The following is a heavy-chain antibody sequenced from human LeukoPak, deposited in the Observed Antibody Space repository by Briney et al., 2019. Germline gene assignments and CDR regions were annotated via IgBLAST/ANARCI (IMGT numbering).Heavy chain of an antibody. D-gene: IGHD6-19*01. CDR2: IYNGGTT. V-gene: IGHV3-66*01. CDR3: ARGPYSSGWYGFDL. CDR1: GFXVSSNY. J-gene: IGHJ5*02. Sequence: GESLRLSCAASGFXVSSNYMSWVRQAPGKGLEWVSVIYNGGTTYYADSVKDRFTMSRDNSKNTLSLQMNSLRAEDTAVYYCARGPYSSGWYGFDLWGQGTLVTVSS.